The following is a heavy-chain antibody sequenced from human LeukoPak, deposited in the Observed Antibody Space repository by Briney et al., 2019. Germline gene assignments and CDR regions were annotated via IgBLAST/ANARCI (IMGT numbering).Heavy chain of an antibody. D-gene: IGHD4-17*01. Sequence: GGSLRLSCSASGFAFSGFAMGWLRQAPGKGLEWVSSISGSGGNTYYADSVEGRFTVSRDNSKNTLYLQMNSLRAEDTALYYCARGRGGDYVPSRFDYWGQGTLVTVSS. CDR3: ARGRGGDYVPSRFDY. CDR2: ISGSGGNT. CDR1: GFAFSGFA. V-gene: IGHV3-23*01. J-gene: IGHJ4*02.